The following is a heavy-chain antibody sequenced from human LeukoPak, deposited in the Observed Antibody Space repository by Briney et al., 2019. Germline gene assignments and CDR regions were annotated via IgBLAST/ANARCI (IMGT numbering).Heavy chain of an antibody. CDR1: GGSISSSHHY. CDR3: ARVVQLLWFGGYGMDV. CDR2: IYSSGST. Sequence: SETLSLTCAVSGGSISSSHHYWGWIRQPPGKGLEWIGSIYSSGSTYYNPSLRTRVTISVDTSKNQFSLKLSSVTAADTAVYYCARVVQLLWFGGYGMDVWGQGTTVTVSS. J-gene: IGHJ6*02. D-gene: IGHD3-10*01. V-gene: IGHV4-39*01.